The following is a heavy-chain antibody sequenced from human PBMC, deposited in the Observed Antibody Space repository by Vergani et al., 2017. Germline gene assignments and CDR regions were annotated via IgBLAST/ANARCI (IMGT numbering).Heavy chain of an antibody. Sequence: QVQLVQSGAEVKKPGSSVKVSCKASGGTFSSYAISWVRQAPGQGLEWMGRIIPILGTANYAQKFQGRVTITADESTSTAYMELSSLRSEDTAVYYCARDGYYYDSSGYYYHFDYWGQGTLVTVSS. CDR3: ARDGYYYDSSGYYYHFDY. D-gene: IGHD3-22*01. J-gene: IGHJ4*02. CDR1: GGTFSSYA. CDR2: IIPILGTA. V-gene: IGHV1-69*11.